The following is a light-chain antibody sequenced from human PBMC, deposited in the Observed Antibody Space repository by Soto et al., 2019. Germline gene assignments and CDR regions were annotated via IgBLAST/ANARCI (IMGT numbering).Light chain of an antibody. V-gene: IGKV1-5*01. CDR3: QEYSSF. CDR1: RDITRW. J-gene: IGKJ4*01. Sequence: DIHMTQSPSTLSASVGDRVTITCRASRDITRWLAWYQQKPGRAPKVLIYEASNLQSGVPSRFSGSGSGTELTLTISSLQPDDFGTYYCQEYSSFFGGGTRVEIK. CDR2: EAS.